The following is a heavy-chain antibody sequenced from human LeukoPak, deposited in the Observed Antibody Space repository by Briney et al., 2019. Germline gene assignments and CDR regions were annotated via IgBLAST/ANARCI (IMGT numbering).Heavy chain of an antibody. CDR2: IKQDGSEK. CDR1: GFTFSSYW. CDR3: AKGDSSGYLPRAFDI. J-gene: IGHJ3*02. V-gene: IGHV3-7*03. Sequence: GGSLRLSCAASGFTFSSYWMSWVRQAPGKGLEWVANIKQDGSEKYYVDSVKGRFTISRDNAKNSLYLQMNSLRAEDTALYYCAKGDSSGYLPRAFDIWGQGTMVTVSS. D-gene: IGHD3-22*01.